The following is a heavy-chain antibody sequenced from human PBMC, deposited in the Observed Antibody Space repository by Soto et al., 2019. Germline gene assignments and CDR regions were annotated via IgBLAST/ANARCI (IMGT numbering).Heavy chain of an antibody. J-gene: IGHJ5*02. V-gene: IGHV4-61*01. CDR1: GGSVSSGSYY. Sequence: SETLSLTCTVSGGSVSSGSYYWSWIRQPPGKGLEWIGYIYYSGSTNYNPSLKSRVTISVDTSKNQFSLKLSSVTAADTAVYYCARGQPESSWGQGTLVTVSS. CDR3: ARGQPESS. CDR2: IYYSGST.